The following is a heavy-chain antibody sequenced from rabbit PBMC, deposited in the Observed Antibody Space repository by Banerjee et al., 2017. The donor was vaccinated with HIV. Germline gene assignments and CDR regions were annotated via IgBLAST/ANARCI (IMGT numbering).Heavy chain of an antibody. J-gene: IGHJ4*01. Sequence: QSLEESGGDLVKPGASLTLTCTASGFSFSSSYYMCWVRQAPGKGLEWIACIYAGSGSTWYASWVNGRFTISKTSSTTVTLQMTSLTAADTATYFCASAAAYNGIGTATRFHSWGPGTLVTVS. CDR2: IYAGSGST. D-gene: IGHD7-1*01. CDR1: GFSFSSSYY. V-gene: IGHV1S40*01. CDR3: ASAAAYNGIGTATRFHS.